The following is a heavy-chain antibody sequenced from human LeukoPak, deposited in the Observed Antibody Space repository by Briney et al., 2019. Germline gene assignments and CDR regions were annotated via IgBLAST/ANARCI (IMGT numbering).Heavy chain of an antibody. J-gene: IGHJ4*02. Sequence: PGGSLGLSCAASGFTVSSNYMTWVRQAPGKGLEWVSVIYSGGSTYYADSVKGRFTISRDNSKNTLYLQMNSLRAEDTAVYYCARDNYGDRQALDYWGQGTLVTVSS. D-gene: IGHD4-17*01. V-gene: IGHV3-53*01. CDR1: GFTVSSNY. CDR2: IYSGGST. CDR3: ARDNYGDRQALDY.